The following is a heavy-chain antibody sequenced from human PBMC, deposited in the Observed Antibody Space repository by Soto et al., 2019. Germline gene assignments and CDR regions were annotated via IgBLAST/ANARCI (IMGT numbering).Heavy chain of an antibody. D-gene: IGHD6-13*01. CDR1: GYNFNRYW. J-gene: IGHJ6*02. Sequence: GESLKISCKGSGYNFNRYWIGWVRQMPGKGLEWMGVIYPGDSDTRYSPSLQGQVTISADKSSSAAYLQWSSLQASDTAMYYCARHPPTAGVTLSLHYCGMDVWGQGTTVTVSS. CDR3: ARHPPTAGVTLSLHYCGMDV. CDR2: IYPGDSDT. V-gene: IGHV5-51*01.